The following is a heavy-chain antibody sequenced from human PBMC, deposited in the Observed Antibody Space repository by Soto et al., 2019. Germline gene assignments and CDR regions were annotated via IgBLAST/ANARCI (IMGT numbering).Heavy chain of an antibody. Sequence: SETLSLTCTVSGGSISSSSYYWGWIRQPPGKGLEWIGNIYYSGSTYYNPSLKSRVTISVDTSKNQFSLKLSSVTAADTAVYYCARQLWFGEYNWFDPWGQGTLVTVSS. J-gene: IGHJ5*02. V-gene: IGHV4-39*07. CDR3: ARQLWFGEYNWFDP. CDR1: GGSISSSSYY. D-gene: IGHD3-10*01. CDR2: IYYSGST.